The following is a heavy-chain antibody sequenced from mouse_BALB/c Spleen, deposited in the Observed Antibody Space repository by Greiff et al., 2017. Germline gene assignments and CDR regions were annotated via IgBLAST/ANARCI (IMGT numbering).Heavy chain of an antibody. CDR1: GFTFSSFG. Sequence: EVKVVESGGGLVQPGGSRKLSCAASGFTFSSFGMHWVRQAPEKGLEWVAYISSGSSTIYYADTVKGRFTISRDNPKNTLFLQMTSLRSEDTAMYYCARSDDYDWVDYWGQGTTLTVSS. V-gene: IGHV5-17*02. D-gene: IGHD2-4*01. CDR3: ARSDDYDWVDY. J-gene: IGHJ2*01. CDR2: ISSGSSTI.